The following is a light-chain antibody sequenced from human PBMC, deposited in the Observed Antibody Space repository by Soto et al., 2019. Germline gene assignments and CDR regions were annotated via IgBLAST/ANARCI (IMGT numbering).Light chain of an antibody. CDR3: QQYHNWPPIT. Sequence: EIVMTQAPVTLSLSPGERATLSCRASQFVSSNLAWYQQKPGQAPRLLIYGASTRATGIPARFSGSGSGTEFTLTIRNLQSEDFAVYFCQQYHNWPPITFGQGTRREIK. CDR2: GAS. V-gene: IGKV3D-15*01. CDR1: QFVSSN. J-gene: IGKJ5*01.